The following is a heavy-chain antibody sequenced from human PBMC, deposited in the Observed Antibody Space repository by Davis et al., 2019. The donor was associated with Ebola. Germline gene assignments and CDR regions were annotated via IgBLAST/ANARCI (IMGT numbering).Heavy chain of an antibody. CDR2: INHRGST. Sequence: SETLSLTCAVHGGSFSGYYWSWLRQPPGKGLEWIGEINHRGSTNYNRSLKIRVTISVDTSRNQFSLKLSPLTVADTAVYYCARWGGMAYGMDVWGQGTTVTVSS. CDR3: ARWGGMAYGMDV. D-gene: IGHD3-16*01. J-gene: IGHJ6*02. CDR1: GGSFSGYY. V-gene: IGHV4-34*01.